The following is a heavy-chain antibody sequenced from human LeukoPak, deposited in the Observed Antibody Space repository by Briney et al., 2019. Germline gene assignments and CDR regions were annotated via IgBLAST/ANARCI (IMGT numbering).Heavy chain of an antibody. D-gene: IGHD5-18*01. CDR2: NSGST. CDR1: GGSLSSSSYY. Sequence: SETLSLTCTVSGGSLSSSSYYWGWIRQPPGKGLEWIGSNSGSTYYNPSLTSRVTISVDTSKNQFSLKLSSFTAADTAVSYCAGGGTAMVPLDYWGQGTLVTVSS. CDR3: AGGGTAMVPLDY. V-gene: IGHV4-39*07. J-gene: IGHJ4*02.